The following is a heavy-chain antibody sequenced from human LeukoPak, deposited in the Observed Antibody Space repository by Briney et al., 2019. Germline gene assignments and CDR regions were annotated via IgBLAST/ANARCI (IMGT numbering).Heavy chain of an antibody. Sequence: GALRLSCAASGFTFSSYAMSWVRQAPGKGLEWVSAISGSGGSTYYADSVKGRFTISRDNSKNTLYLQMNSLRAEDTAVYYCAKVMTRTMVRGVPPSDYWGQGTLVTVSS. V-gene: IGHV3-23*01. CDR1: GFTFSSYA. CDR2: ISGSGGST. CDR3: AKVMTRTMVRGVPPSDY. D-gene: IGHD3-10*01. J-gene: IGHJ4*02.